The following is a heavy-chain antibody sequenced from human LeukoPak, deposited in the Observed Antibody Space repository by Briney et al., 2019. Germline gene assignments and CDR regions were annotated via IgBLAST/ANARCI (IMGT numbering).Heavy chain of an antibody. J-gene: IGHJ4*02. CDR3: ARERGGYPLY. CDR2: ISYDGSNK. Sequence: GRSLRLSCAASGFTFSSYAMHWVRQAPGKGLEWVAVISYDGSNKYYADSVKGRFTISRDNSKNTLYLQMNSLRAEDTAVYYCARERGGYPLYWGQGTLVTVSS. CDR1: GFTFSSYA. D-gene: IGHD1-1*01. V-gene: IGHV3-30-3*01.